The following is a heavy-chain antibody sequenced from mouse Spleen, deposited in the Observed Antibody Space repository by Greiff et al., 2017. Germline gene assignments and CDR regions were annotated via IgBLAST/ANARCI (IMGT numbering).Heavy chain of an antibody. CDR1: GFTFSSYA. Sequence: EVMLVESGGGLVKLGGSLKLSCAASGFTFSSYAMSWVRQTPEKRLEWVATISSGGGNTYYPDSVKGRFTISRDNAKNTLYLQMSSLKSEDTAMYYCAREGNGNYGSFDYWGQGTTLTVSS. V-gene: IGHV5-9*01. J-gene: IGHJ2*01. CDR2: ISSGGGNT. CDR3: AREGNGNYGSFDY. D-gene: IGHD2-1*01.